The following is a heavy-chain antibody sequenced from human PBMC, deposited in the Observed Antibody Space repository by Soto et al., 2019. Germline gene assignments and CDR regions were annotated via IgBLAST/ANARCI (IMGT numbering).Heavy chain of an antibody. CDR1: GGTFSSYT. CDR2: IIPILGIA. CDR3: ATQHIDWWFDP. J-gene: IGHJ5*02. Sequence: QVQLVQSGAEVKKPGSSVKVSCKASGGTFSSYTISWVRQAPGQGLEWMGRIIPILGIANYAQKFQGRVTITADKSTSTAYMELSSLRCEDTAVYYCATQHIDWWFDPWGQGTLVTVSS. D-gene: IGHD3-9*01. V-gene: IGHV1-69*02.